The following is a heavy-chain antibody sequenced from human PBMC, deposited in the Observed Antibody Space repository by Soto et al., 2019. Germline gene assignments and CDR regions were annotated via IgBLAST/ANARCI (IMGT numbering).Heavy chain of an antibody. CDR2: IYSGGST. Sequence: EVQLVESGGGLVQPGGSLRLSCAASGFTVSRNYMSWVRQAPGKGLEWVSVIYSGGSTYYADSVKGRFTISRDNSKNTLYLQINSLRAEDTAVYYCARVFLGGVLGDWGQGPLVTVSS. D-gene: IGHD3-16*01. CDR3: ARVFLGGVLGD. V-gene: IGHV3-66*01. J-gene: IGHJ4*02. CDR1: GFTVSRNY.